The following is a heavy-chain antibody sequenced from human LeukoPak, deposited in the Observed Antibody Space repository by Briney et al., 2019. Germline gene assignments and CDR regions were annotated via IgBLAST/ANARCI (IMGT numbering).Heavy chain of an antibody. CDR2: ISAYNGNT. J-gene: IGHJ5*02. V-gene: IGHV1-18*01. D-gene: IGHD4-11*01. CDR3: ARDLYSNSGGPGFDP. Sequence: ASVNVSCKASGYTFTSYGISWVRQAPGQGLKWMGWISAYNGNTNYAQKLQGRVTMTTDTSTSTAYMELRSLRSDDTAVYYCARDLYSNSGGPGFDPWGQGTLVTVSS. CDR1: GYTFTSYG.